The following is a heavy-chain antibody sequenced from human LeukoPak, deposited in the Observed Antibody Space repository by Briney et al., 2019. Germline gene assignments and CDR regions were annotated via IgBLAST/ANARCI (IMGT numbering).Heavy chain of an antibody. CDR2: INPNSGGT. CDR3: ARQSSSSVIFWDY. CDR1: GYTFTGYY. D-gene: IGHD6-6*01. V-gene: IGHV1-2*02. Sequence: GASVKVSCKASGYTFTGYYMHWVRQAPGQGLEWMGWINPNSGGTNYAQKFQGRVTMTRDTSISTAYMELSRLRSDDTAVYYCARQSSSSVIFWDYWGQGTLVTVSS. J-gene: IGHJ4*02.